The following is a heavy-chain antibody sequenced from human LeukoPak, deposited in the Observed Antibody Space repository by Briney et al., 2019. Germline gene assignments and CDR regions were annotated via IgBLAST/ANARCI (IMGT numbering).Heavy chain of an antibody. CDR1: GGTFSSYA. CDR3: ARDSGRKGGWYHY. V-gene: IGHV1-69*13. J-gene: IGHJ4*02. D-gene: IGHD6-19*01. Sequence: SVKVSCKASGGTFSSYAISWVRQAPGPGLEWMGGIIPIFGTANYAQKFQGRVTITADESTSTAYMELSSLRSEDTAVYYCARDSGRKGGWYHYWGQGTLVTVSS. CDR2: IIPIFGTA.